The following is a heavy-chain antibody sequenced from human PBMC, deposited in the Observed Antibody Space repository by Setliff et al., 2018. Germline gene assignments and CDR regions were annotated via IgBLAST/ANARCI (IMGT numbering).Heavy chain of an antibody. J-gene: IGHJ4*02. D-gene: IGHD4-17*01. CDR2: SNHGGSA. CDR3: ARLPRTVTHFDY. Sequence: SETLSLTCSVYGESFSNNFWSWIRQTPGKGLEWIGESNHGGSATYHPSLKSRLTMSVDTSKNQLSLKLDSLTAADTAVYFCARLPRTVTHFDYWGQGALVTVSS. CDR1: GESFSNNF. V-gene: IGHV4-34*01.